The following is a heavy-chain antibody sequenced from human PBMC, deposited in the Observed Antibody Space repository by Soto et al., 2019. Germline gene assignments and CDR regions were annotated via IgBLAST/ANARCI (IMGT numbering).Heavy chain of an antibody. CDR3: ARDGGLIPVLGGVYYFDY. CDR1: GYAFSTHA. Sequence: ASGKVGCKASGYAFSTHAMHWVREAPGQRREWMGWINAGNGNTKYSQNFQGRVAITRHTSASTAYMELRSLRSEDTAVYYCARDGGLIPVLGGVYYFDYSGQGTLVT. V-gene: IGHV1-3*01. CDR2: INAGNGNT. D-gene: IGHD1-26*01. J-gene: IGHJ4*02.